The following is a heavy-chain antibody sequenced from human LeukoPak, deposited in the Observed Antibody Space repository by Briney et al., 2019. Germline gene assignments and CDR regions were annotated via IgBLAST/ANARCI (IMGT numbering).Heavy chain of an antibody. J-gene: IGHJ4*02. D-gene: IGHD2-15*01. V-gene: IGHV3-64*01. Sequence: PGGSLRLSCAASGFTFSSYAMHWVRQAPGKGLEYVSAISSNGGSTYYANSVKGRFTISRDNSKNTLYLQMGSLRAEDMAVYYCARANPPGISFFDYWGQGTLVTVSS. CDR1: GFTFSSYA. CDR3: ARANPPGISFFDY. CDR2: ISSNGGST.